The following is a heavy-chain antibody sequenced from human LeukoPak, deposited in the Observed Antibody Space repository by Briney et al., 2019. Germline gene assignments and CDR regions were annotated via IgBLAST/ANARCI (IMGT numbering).Heavy chain of an antibody. Sequence: TGGSLRLSCAASGFTFSNYAMHWVRQAPGKGLEWVAVIWYDGSNKYYADSVKGRFTISRDNSKNTLYLQMNSLRAEDTAVYYCASGYCSGGSCENHFDYWGQGTLVTVSS. CDR2: IWYDGSNK. V-gene: IGHV3-33*08. CDR1: GFTFSNYA. CDR3: ASGYCSGGSCENHFDY. J-gene: IGHJ4*02. D-gene: IGHD2-15*01.